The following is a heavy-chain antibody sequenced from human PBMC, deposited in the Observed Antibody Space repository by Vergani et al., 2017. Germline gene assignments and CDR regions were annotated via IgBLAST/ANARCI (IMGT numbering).Heavy chain of an antibody. CDR1: GGTFSSYA. D-gene: IGHD2-2*02. V-gene: IGHV1-69*01. J-gene: IGHJ6*03. CDR2: IIPIFGTA. Sequence: QMQLVQSGAEVKKPGSSVKVSCKASGGTFSSYAISWVRQAPGQGLEWMGGIIPIFGTANYAQTFQGRVTITADESTSTAYMELSSLRSEDTAVYYCARAGICRSXSCDNSYYYYYMDVWDRGTTVTVSS. CDR3: ARAGICRSXSCDNSYYYYYMDV.